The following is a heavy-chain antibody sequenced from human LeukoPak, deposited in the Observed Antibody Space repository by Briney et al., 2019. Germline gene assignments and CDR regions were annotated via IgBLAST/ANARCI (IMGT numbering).Heavy chain of an antibody. CDR3: ARVCSNSYDYWYFDL. J-gene: IGHJ2*01. V-gene: IGHV4-59*01. CDR1: GGSIRSYY. Sequence: SETLSLTCTVSGGSIRSYYWSWIRQPPGKGLEWIAYIYYSGSTNYNPSLKSRVTISVDTSKNQFSLKLSSVTAADTAVYYCARVCSNSYDYWYFDLWGRGTLVTVSS. D-gene: IGHD6-13*01. CDR2: IYYSGST.